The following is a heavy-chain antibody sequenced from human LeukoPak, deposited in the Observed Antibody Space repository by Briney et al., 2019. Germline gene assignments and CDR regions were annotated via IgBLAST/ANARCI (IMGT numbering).Heavy chain of an antibody. V-gene: IGHV3-48*02. CDR1: GFTFSSYA. J-gene: IGHJ4*02. CDR3: ARDHYYDFDY. D-gene: IGHD3-22*01. Sequence: PGGSLRLSCAASGFTFSSYAMNWVRQAPGKGLEWVSYISSSSSIIYYADSVKGRFTISRDNVKNSLYLQMNSLRDEDTAVYYCARDHYYDFDYWGQGSLVTVSS. CDR2: ISSSSSII.